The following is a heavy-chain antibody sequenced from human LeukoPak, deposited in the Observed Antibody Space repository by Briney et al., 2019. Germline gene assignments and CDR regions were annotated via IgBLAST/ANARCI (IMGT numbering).Heavy chain of an antibody. CDR2: IAPNSGGT. J-gene: IGHJ4*02. CDR1: GYTFTDYY. CDR3: TRALGSDY. V-gene: IGHV1-2*02. Sequence: ASVKVSCKASGYTFTDYYINWVRQAPGQGLEWMGWIAPNSGGTNYAQKFQGRVTMTRDTSISTAYMELSSLRSGDTAMYYCTRALGSDYWGQGTLVTVSS. D-gene: IGHD1-26*01.